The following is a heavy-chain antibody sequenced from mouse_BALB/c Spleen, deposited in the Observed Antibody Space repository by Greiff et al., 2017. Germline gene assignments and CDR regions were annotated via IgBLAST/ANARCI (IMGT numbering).Heavy chain of an antibody. D-gene: IGHD2-4*01. CDR2: ISNLAYSI. Sequence: EVKLVESGGGLVQPGVSRKLSCAPSGFSFSDYGMAWVRQAPGKGPEWVAFISNLAYSIYYADTVTGRFTISRENAKNTLYLEMSSLRSEDTAMYYCERDDHDYVMDYWGQGTSVTVSS. CDR1: GFSFSDYG. J-gene: IGHJ4*01. CDR3: ERDDHDYVMDY. V-gene: IGHV5-15*02.